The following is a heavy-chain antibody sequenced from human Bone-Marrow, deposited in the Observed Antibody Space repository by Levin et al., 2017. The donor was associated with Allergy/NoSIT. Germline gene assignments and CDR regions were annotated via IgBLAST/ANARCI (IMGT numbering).Heavy chain of an antibody. CDR1: GFTFSSYA. D-gene: IGHD2-2*01. J-gene: IGHJ5*02. CDR2: ISYDGSNK. V-gene: IGHV3-30-3*01. CDR3: ARDLCGDIVVVQAAIGVVLVWFDP. Sequence: GGSLRLSCAASGFTFSSYAMHWVRQAPGKGLEWVAVISYDGSNKYYADSVKGRFTISRDNSKNTLYLQMNSLRAEDTAVYYCARDLCGDIVVVQAAIGVVLVWFDPWGQGTLVTVSS.